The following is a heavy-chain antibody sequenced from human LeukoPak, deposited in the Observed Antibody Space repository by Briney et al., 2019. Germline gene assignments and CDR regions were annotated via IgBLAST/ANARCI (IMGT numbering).Heavy chain of an antibody. J-gene: IGHJ4*02. CDR2: IRYDGSNI. CDR3: ARARNDYDSNGFSLLDY. D-gene: IGHD3-22*01. CDR1: GISFSSHG. V-gene: IGHV3-33*08. Sequence: PGGSLRLSCAASGISFSSHGMHWVRQAQGKGLEWVAVIRYDGSNIYYTVSVKGRFTISRDNSKNTLYLQMNSLRAEDTALYYCARARNDYDSNGFSLLDYWGQGTLVTVSS.